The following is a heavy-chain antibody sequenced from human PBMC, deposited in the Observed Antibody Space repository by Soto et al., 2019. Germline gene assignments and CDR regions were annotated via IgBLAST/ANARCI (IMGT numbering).Heavy chain of an antibody. J-gene: IGHJ6*02. Sequence: EVQLLESGGGLVQPGGSLRLSCAASGFTFSSYAMSWVRQAPGKGLEWVSAISGSGGSTYYADSVKGRFTISRDNSKNTLYLQMNSLRAEDTAVYYCAKLQSPLVAQRDYYGMDVWGQGTTVTVSS. D-gene: IGHD2-8*02. CDR3: AKLQSPLVAQRDYYGMDV. V-gene: IGHV3-23*01. CDR1: GFTFSSYA. CDR2: ISGSGGST.